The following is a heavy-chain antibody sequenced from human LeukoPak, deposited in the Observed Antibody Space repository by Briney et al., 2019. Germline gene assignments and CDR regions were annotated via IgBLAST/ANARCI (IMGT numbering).Heavy chain of an antibody. Sequence: ASVKVSCKASGYTFTSYYMHWVRQAPGQGLEWMGIINPSGGSTSYAQKFQGRVTMTRDTSTSTAYMELRSLRSDDTAVYYCARRPSRVYYYSSGNHNGNWFDPWGQGTLVTVSS. J-gene: IGHJ5*02. CDR3: ARRPSRVYYYSSGNHNGNWFDP. CDR2: INPSGGST. CDR1: GYTFTSYY. V-gene: IGHV1-46*01. D-gene: IGHD3-10*01.